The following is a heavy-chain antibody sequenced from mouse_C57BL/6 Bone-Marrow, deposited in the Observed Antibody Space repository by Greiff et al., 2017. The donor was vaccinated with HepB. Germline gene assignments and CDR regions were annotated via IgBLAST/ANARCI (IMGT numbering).Heavy chain of an antibody. D-gene: IGHD2-14*01. J-gene: IGHJ4*01. V-gene: IGHV3-6*01. CDR1: GYSITSGYY. CDR2: ISYDGSN. Sequence: VQLKESGPGLVKPSQSLSLTCSVTGYSITSGYYWNWIRQFPGNKLEWMGYISYDGSNNYNPSLKNPISITRDTSKNQFFLKLNSVTTEDTATYYCARRGAPYGYIYAMDYWGQGTSVTVSS. CDR3: ARRGAPYGYIYAMDY.